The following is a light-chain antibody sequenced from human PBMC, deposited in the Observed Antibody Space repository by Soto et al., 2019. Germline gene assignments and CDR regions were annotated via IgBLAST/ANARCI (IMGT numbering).Light chain of an antibody. CDR1: KNDIGVYDF. V-gene: IGLV2-8*01. CDR3: SSYIPTSVLYV. CDR2: EVV. Sequence: QSALTQPPSASGSPGQSVTISCTGTKNDIGVYDFVSWYQHHPGKAPRLIIYEVVQRPSGVPDRFSGSKSGNTASLTISGLQAEDEADYYCSSYIPTSVLYVFGTGTKLTVL. J-gene: IGLJ1*01.